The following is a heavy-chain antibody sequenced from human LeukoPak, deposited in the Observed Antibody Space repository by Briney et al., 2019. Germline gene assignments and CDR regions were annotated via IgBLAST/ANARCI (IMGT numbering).Heavy chain of an antibody. CDR2: IYPNGST. Sequence: SETLSLTCSVSGGPINFYWSWIRQSPGKGLEWIGCIYPNGSTSYNSSLKSRVTISLDTSKKQVSLMLNSVTAADTAVYYCARDVRRALRFNNFYPYFGMDVRGEGTTVIVST. CDR1: GGPINFY. V-gene: IGHV4-59*01. D-gene: IGHD3-3*01. J-gene: IGHJ6*04. CDR3: ARDVRRALRFNNFYPYFGMDV.